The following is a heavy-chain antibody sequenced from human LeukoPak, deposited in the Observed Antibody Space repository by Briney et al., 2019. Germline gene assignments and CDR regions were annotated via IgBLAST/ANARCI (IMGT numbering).Heavy chain of an antibody. V-gene: IGHV3-21*01. CDR1: GFTFSSYS. J-gene: IGHJ6*02. CDR3: ARTVTRDFYYGMDV. Sequence: KTGGSLRLSCAASGFTFSSYSMNWVRQAPGKGLEWVSSISGSSGYIYYADSVKGRFTISRDNAKNSLYLQMNSLRAEDTAVYYCARTVTRDFYYGMDVWGQGTTVTVSS. D-gene: IGHD4-17*01. CDR2: ISGSSGYI.